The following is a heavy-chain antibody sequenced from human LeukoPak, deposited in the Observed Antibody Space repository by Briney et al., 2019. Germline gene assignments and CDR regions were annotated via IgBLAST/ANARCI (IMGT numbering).Heavy chain of an antibody. Sequence: GASVKVSCKASGGTFSSYAISWVRQAPGQGLEWMGWISAYNDNTNYAQKVQGRLTMTADTSTSTACMELKSLRSDDTGVYYCARGLGSGSYYAYWGQGTLVTVSS. CDR3: ARGLGSGSYYAY. V-gene: IGHV1-18*01. D-gene: IGHD3-10*02. J-gene: IGHJ4*02. CDR1: GGTFSSYA. CDR2: ISAYNDNT.